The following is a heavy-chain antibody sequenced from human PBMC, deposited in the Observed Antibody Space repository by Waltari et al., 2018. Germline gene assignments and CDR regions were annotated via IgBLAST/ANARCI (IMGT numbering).Heavy chain of an antibody. CDR2: IYTSGST. CDR3: AREKNYDFWSGYSYYMDV. D-gene: IGHD3-3*01. Sequence: QVQLQESGPGLVKPSETLSLTCTVSGGSISSYYWSWIRQPAGQGLEWIGRIYTSGSTNYNPSLKSRVTMSVDTSKNQFSLKLSSVTAADTAVYYCAREKNYDFWSGYSYYMDVWGKGTTVTISS. CDR1: GGSISSYY. V-gene: IGHV4-4*07. J-gene: IGHJ6*03.